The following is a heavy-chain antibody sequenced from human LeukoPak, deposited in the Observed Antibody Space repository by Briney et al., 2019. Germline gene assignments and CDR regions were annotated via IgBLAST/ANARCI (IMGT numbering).Heavy chain of an antibody. Sequence: PSETLSLTCTVSGGSITSGTYYWDWIRHPPGKGLEWIGSIYHTRTTNYNPSLMGRATVSFDTSTNQVSLELRSVTAADTAVYYCARWVTASSIDYWGQGTLVTVSS. CDR1: GGSITSGTYY. CDR2: IYHTRTT. J-gene: IGHJ4*02. CDR3: ARWVTASSIDY. V-gene: IGHV4-39*01. D-gene: IGHD6-6*01.